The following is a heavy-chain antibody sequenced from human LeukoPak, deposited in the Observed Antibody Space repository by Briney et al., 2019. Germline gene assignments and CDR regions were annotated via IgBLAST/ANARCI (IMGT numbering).Heavy chain of an antibody. CDR3: AKVIWFGELFFDY. D-gene: IGHD3-10*01. CDR1: GGSISGYY. Sequence: ETLSLTCTVSGGSISGYYWSWVRQAPGKGLEWVSAISARGGSTYYADSVKGRFTISRDNSKNTLYLQMNSLRAEDTAVYYCAKVIWFGELFFDYWGQGTLVTVSS. CDR2: ISARGGST. J-gene: IGHJ4*02. V-gene: IGHV3-23*01.